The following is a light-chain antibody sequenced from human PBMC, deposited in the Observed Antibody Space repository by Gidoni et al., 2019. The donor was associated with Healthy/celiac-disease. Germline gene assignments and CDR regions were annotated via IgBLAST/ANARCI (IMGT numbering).Light chain of an antibody. Sequence: SYELTQPPSVSVSPGQTASRTCSGDKSGDKYACWYQQKPGQSPVLVIYQDSKRPSGIPERFSGSNSGNTATLTISGTQAMDEADYYCQAWDSSTAVFGGGTKLTVL. V-gene: IGLV3-1*01. CDR2: QDS. CDR1: KSGDKY. CDR3: QAWDSSTAV. J-gene: IGLJ2*01.